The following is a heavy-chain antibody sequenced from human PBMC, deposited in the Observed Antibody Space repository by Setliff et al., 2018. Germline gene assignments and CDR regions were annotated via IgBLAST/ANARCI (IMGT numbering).Heavy chain of an antibody. CDR2: VDHSGNT. V-gene: IGHV4-39*02. J-gene: IGHJ4*02. D-gene: IGHD2-8*01. CDR3: AREGFYCTNGVCYRPFDY. Sequence: SETLSLTCTVSGDSISRSTYYWGWIRQSPGKGLDWIGIVDHSGNTFYNPSLKSRVTSSVDTSKNHFSRKLTSVTAADTAVYYCAREGFYCTNGVCYRPFDYWGQGTLVTVSS. CDR1: GDSISRSTYY.